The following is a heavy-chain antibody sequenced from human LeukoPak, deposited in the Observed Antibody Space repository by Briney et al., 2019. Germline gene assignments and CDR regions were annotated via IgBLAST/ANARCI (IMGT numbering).Heavy chain of an antibody. CDR1: GFAFRTYS. V-gene: IGHV3-23*01. Sequence: SGGSLRLSCAASGFAFRTYSMHWVRQAPGKGLEWVSTISSSGGSTYYADSVKGRFTISRDNSKNTLYLQMNSLRAEDTDVYYCAKVVGATTRGYFDYWGQGTLVTVSS. CDR3: AKVVGATTRGYFDY. J-gene: IGHJ4*02. CDR2: ISSSGGST. D-gene: IGHD1-26*01.